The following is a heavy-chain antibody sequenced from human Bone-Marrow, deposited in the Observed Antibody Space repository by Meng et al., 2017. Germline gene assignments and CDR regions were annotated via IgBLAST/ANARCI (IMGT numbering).Heavy chain of an antibody. CDR2: IIPIFGTA. CDR3: ARGDRTDYFGSGSRLDY. Sequence: SVKVSCKASGGTFSSYAISWVRQAPGQGLEWMGGIIPIFGTANYAQKFQGRVTITADESTSTAYMELSSLRSEDTAVYYCARGDRTDYFGSGSRLDYWGQGTLVTVSS. J-gene: IGHJ4*02. CDR1: GGTFSSYA. D-gene: IGHD3-10*01. V-gene: IGHV1-69*13.